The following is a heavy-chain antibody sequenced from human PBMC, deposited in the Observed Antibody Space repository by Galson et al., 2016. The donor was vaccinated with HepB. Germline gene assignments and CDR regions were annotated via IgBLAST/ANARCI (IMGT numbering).Heavy chain of an antibody. CDR1: GFTFSNYA. D-gene: IGHD2-21*01. J-gene: IGHJ6*02. CDR3: AREGVGYSGMDV. V-gene: IGHV3-30*04. Sequence: SLRLSCAASGFTFSNYALYWVRQAPGKGLEWVSVLSFDGTKKYYADSVKGRFTVSRDNSKNMFYLQMNSLRPDDTAVYFCAREGVGYSGMDVWGQGTTVIVSS. CDR2: LSFDGTKK.